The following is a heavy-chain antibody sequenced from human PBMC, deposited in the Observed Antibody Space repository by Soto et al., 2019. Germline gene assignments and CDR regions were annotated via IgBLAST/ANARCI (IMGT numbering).Heavy chain of an antibody. Sequence: TGGSLRLSCAASGFTFISYAMSWVRQAPGKGLEWVSAISGSGGSTYYADSVKGRFTISRDNSKNTLYLQMNSLRAEDTAVYYCAKSSGAGAPYYYYGMDVWGQGTTVTVSS. V-gene: IGHV3-23*01. J-gene: IGHJ6*02. CDR1: GFTFISYA. CDR2: ISGSGGST. D-gene: IGHD3-10*01. CDR3: AKSSGAGAPYYYYGMDV.